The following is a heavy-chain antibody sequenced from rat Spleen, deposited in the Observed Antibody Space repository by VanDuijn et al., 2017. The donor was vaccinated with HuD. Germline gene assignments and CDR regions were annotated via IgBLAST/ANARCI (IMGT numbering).Heavy chain of an antibody. CDR3: ARKYNYVDWYFDF. D-gene: IGHD1-4*01. CDR2: ITTDGGNP. J-gene: IGHJ1*01. CDR1: GFTFSNYG. V-gene: IGHV5-25*01. Sequence: EVELVESGGGLVQPGRSMKLSCAASGFTFSNYGMAWVRQAPTKGLEWVASITTDGGNPYYRDSVKGRFTISRDNAKSTLYLQMDSLRSEDTATYYCARKYNYVDWYFDFWGPGTMVTVSS.